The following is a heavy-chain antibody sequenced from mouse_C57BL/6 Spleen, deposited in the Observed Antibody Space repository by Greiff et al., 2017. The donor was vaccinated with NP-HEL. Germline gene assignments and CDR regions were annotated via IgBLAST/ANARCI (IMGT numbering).Heavy chain of an antibody. CDR3: ARSDTTVVAPY. D-gene: IGHD1-1*01. CDR1: GYTFTSYW. CDR2: IDPSDSYN. J-gene: IGHJ2*01. Sequence: QVQLQQPGAELVRPGTSVKLSCKASGYTFTSYWLHWVKQRPGQGLEWFGVIDPSDSYNNYNQKFKGKATLTVDTSSSTDYMQLSSLTSEDAAVYYCARSDTTVVAPYWGQGTTLTVSS. V-gene: IGHV1-59*01.